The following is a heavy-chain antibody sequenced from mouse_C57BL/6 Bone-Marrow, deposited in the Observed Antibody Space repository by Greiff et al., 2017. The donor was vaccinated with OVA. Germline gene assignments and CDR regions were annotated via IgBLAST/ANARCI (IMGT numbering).Heavy chain of an antibody. V-gene: IGHV1-69*01. CDR3: ARSPITTVADD. J-gene: IGHJ2*01. CDR1: GYTFTSYW. CDR2: IDPSDSYT. Sequence: QVQLQQSGAELVMPGASVKLSCKASGYTFTSYWMHWVKQRPGQGLEWIGEIDPSDSYTNYNQKFKGKSTLTVDKSSSTAYMQLSTLTSEDSAVYYCARSPITTVADDGGQGTTLTVSS. D-gene: IGHD1-1*01.